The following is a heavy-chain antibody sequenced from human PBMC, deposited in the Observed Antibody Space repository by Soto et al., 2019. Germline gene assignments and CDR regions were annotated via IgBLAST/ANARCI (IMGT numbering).Heavy chain of an antibody. CDR1: GFSVSSKY. J-gene: IGHJ5*02. CDR2: IWSAGLT. Sequence: PGGSLRLSCAASGFSVSSKYMYWVRQAPGKGLEWVSIIWSAGLTYYADSVRGRFTISRDICKNILFLQMNNPRAEDSAIYYCARELPPDLWGQGTLVTVSS. D-gene: IGHD2-15*01. V-gene: IGHV3-53*01. CDR3: ARELPPDL.